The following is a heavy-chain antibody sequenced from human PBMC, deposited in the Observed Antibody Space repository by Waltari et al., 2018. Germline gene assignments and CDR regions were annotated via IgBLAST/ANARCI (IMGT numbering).Heavy chain of an antibody. CDR2: TIPILGIA. V-gene: IGHV1-69*04. J-gene: IGHJ4*02. D-gene: IGHD6-6*01. Sequence: QVQLVQSGAEVKKPGSSVKVSCKASGGTFSSYAISWVRQAPGQGLEWMGGTIPILGIANYAQKFQGRVTITADESTSTAYMELSSLRSEDTAVYYCARDAVAARPYYFDYWGQGTLVTVSS. CDR3: ARDAVAARPYYFDY. CDR1: GGTFSSYA.